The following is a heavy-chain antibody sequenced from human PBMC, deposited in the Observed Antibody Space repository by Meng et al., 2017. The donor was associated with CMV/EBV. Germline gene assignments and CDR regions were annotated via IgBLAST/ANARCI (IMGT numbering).Heavy chain of an antibody. D-gene: IGHD3-22*01. V-gene: IGHV4-59*01. J-gene: IGHJ4*02. CDR2: IYYSGST. Sequence: SETLSLTCTVSGGSISSYYWSWIRQPPGKGLEWIGYIYYSGSTNYNPSLKSRVTISVDTSKNQFSLKLSSVTAADTAVYYCAKELVTYYYDSSGWDYWGQGTLVTVSS. CDR1: GGSISSYY. CDR3: AKELVTYYYDSSGWDY.